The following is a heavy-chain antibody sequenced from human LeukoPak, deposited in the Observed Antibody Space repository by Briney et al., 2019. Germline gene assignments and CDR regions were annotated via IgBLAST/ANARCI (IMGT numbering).Heavy chain of an antibody. J-gene: IGHJ5*02. D-gene: IGHD6-13*01. V-gene: IGHV3-23*01. CDR3: AKGSGINHYNWFDP. CDR1: GFTFSSYA. CDR2: ISVRGGFT. Sequence: GGSLRLSCAASGFTFSSYAMNWVRQAPGKGLEWVSGISVRGGFTYYADSVKGRFTISRDNSKNTLYLQMNSLRADDTALYSCAKGSGINHYNWFDPWGQGTLVTVSS.